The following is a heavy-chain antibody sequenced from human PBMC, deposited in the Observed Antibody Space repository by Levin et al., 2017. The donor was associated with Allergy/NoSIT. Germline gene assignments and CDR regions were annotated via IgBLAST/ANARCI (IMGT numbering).Heavy chain of an antibody. V-gene: IGHV3-21*06. Sequence: GGSLRLSCAASGFTFNRFVINWVRQAPGKGLEWLSSISGSGSHIYYADPVRGRFTVSRDNTQNSLYLKMHSLRAEDTAVYYCARGLGYFDSSGYYWDSWGQGTLVTVSS. J-gene: IGHJ4*02. D-gene: IGHD3-22*01. CDR1: GFTFNRFV. CDR3: ARGLGYFDSSGYYWDS. CDR2: ISGSGSHI.